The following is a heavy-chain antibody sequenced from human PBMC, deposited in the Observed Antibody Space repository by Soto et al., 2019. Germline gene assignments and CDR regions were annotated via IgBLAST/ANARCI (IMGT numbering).Heavy chain of an antibody. D-gene: IGHD6-19*01. CDR2: TYYRSKWYN. CDR3: ARVAVAGELDV. CDR1: GDSVSSNRAA. V-gene: IGHV6-1*01. Sequence: PSQTLSLTCAISGDSVSSNRAAWHWIRQSPSRGLEWLGRTYYRSKWYNNYAVSVKSRITINPDTSKNQFSLQLNSATPEDTAVYYCARVAVAGELDVWGQGTTVTVSS. J-gene: IGHJ6*02.